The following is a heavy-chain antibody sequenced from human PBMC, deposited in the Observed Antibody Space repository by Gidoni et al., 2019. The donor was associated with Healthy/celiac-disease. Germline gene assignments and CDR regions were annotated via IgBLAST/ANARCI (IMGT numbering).Heavy chain of an antibody. V-gene: IGHV3-30*03. J-gene: IGHJ5*02. CDR1: GFTFSSYG. Sequence: QVQLVESGGGVVQPGRSLRLSCAASGFTFSSYGMHWVRQAPGKGLEWVAVISYDGSNKYYADSVKGRFTISRDNSKNTLYLQMNSLRAEDTAVYYCAREGAPWGGSSGRSGNNWFDPWGQGTLVTVSS. D-gene: IGHD6-19*01. CDR3: AREGAPWGGSSGRSGNNWFDP. CDR2: ISYDGSNK.